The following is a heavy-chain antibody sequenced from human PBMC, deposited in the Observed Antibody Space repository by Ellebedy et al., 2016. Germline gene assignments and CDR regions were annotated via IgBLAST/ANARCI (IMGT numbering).Heavy chain of an antibody. J-gene: IGHJ3*02. CDR2: MNPNSGNT. V-gene: IGHV1-8*01. Sequence: ASVKVSCKASGYTFTSYDINWVRQATGQGLEWMEWMNPNSGNTGYGQKFQGRVTMTRNTSISTASMELSSLRSEDTAVYYCARGGHFYDSSGYLNMAFDIWGQGTMVTVSS. CDR3: ARGGHFYDSSGYLNMAFDI. CDR1: GYTFTSYD. D-gene: IGHD3-22*01.